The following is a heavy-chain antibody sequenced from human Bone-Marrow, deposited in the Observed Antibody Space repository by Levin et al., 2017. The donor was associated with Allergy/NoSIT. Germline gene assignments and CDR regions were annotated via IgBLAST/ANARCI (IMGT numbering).Heavy chain of an antibody. D-gene: IGHD2/OR15-2a*01. CDR1: GGSISDDSYY. CDR2: IYYDASA. V-gene: IGHV4-39*07. J-gene: IGHJ6*02. CDR3: AGEPNSPYYYHYGLDV. Sequence: SSETLSLTCTVSGGSISDDSYYWAWVRQPPGRGLEWLGSIYYDASAYYNPSLKTRLTISVDTSKNQFSLRVTSVTAADTAVYYCAGEPNSPYYYHYGLDVWGQGTTVTVSS.